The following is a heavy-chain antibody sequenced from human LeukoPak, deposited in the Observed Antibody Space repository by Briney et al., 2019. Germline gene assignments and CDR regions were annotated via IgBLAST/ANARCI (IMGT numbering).Heavy chain of an antibody. CDR3: AKDVTISVSGYFDY. J-gene: IGHJ4*02. Sequence: GGSLRLSCAASGFTFSSYAMSWVRQAPGKGLEWVSGIRGSGGSTYYADSVKGRFTISRDNSKNTLYLQMNSLRAEDTAVYYCAKDVTISVSGYFDYWGQGTLVTVSS. V-gene: IGHV3-23*01. D-gene: IGHD6-19*01. CDR2: IRGSGGST. CDR1: GFTFSSYA.